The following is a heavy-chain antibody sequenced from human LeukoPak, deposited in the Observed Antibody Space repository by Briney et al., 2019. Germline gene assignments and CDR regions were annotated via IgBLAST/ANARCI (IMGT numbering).Heavy chain of an antibody. CDR1: GFTFSSYA. D-gene: IGHD7-27*01. CDR3: VKRPWPNGGYFEY. V-gene: IGHV3-30-3*02. CDR2: ISYDGSNK. Sequence: GGSLRLSCAASGFTFSSYAMHWVRQAPGKGLEWVAVISYDGSNKYYADSVKGRFTISRDNSKNILYLQMNSLRAEDAAVYHCVKRPWPNGGYFEYWGQGSLVIVSS. J-gene: IGHJ4*02.